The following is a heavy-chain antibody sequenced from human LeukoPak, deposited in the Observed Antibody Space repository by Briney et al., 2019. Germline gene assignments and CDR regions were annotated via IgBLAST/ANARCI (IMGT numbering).Heavy chain of an antibody. J-gene: IGHJ4*02. CDR2: MNPNSGNT. Sequence: ASVKVSCKASGYTFTSYDINWVRQATGQGLEWMGWMNPNSGNTGYAQKFQGRVTMTRNTSISTAYMELSSLRSEDTAVYYCARGPTYYDYVWGSYRDYYFDYWGQGTLVTVSS. D-gene: IGHD3-16*02. CDR1: GYTFTSYD. CDR3: ARGPTYYDYVWGSYRDYYFDY. V-gene: IGHV1-8*01.